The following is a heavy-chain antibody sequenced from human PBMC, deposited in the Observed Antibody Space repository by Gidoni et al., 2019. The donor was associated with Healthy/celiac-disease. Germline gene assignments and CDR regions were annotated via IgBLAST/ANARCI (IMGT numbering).Heavy chain of an antibody. V-gene: IGHV3-30*18. CDR3: AKSPIAAAGTPYYFDY. Sequence: QVQLVESVGGVVQPGRSLRLSCAASGFLFSIYGMHWVRQAPGKGLEWVEVISYDGSNKDYADSVKGRFTISGDNSKNTLYLQMNSLRAEDTAVYYCAKSPIAAAGTPYYFDYWGQGTLVTVSS. CDR2: ISYDGSNK. CDR1: GFLFSIYG. D-gene: IGHD6-13*01. J-gene: IGHJ4*02.